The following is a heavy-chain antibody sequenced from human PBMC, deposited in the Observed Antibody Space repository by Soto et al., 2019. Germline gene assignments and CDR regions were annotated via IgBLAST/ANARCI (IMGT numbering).Heavy chain of an antibody. V-gene: IGHV1-46*01. CDR1: GYTFISYY. CDR3: ARRGLREYDYGMDD. D-gene: IGHD2-15*01. J-gene: IGHJ6*02. CDR2: INPSGGST. Sequence: QLVQSGAEVKKPGASVQVSCKASGYTFISYYIHWVRQARGQGLEWVGIINPSGGSTAYAQKFQGRVTMTEDTSTSIVYMHLNSLRSEDTAVYYCARRGLREYDYGMDDWGQGTTVTVSS.